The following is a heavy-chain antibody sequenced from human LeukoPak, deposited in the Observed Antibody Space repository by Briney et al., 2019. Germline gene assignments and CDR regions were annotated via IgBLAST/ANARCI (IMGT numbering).Heavy chain of an antibody. V-gene: IGHV3-66*01. CDR1: GFTVSSNY. Sequence: GGSLRLSCAASGFTVSSNYMSWVRQAPGKGLEWVSVIYSGGSTYYADSVKGRFIISRDNSKNTPYLQVNSLRAEDTAVYYCARWFGLDYWGQGTLVTVSS. D-gene: IGHD3-10*01. CDR2: IYSGGST. CDR3: ARWFGLDY. J-gene: IGHJ4*02.